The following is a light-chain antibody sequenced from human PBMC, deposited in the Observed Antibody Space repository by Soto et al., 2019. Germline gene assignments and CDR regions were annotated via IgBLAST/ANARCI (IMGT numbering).Light chain of an antibody. CDR2: SNN. Sequence: QSVLTQPPSASGTPGQRVTISCSGSSSNIGSNTVNWYQQLPGTAPKLLIYSNNQLPSGVPDRFSGSKSGTPASLAISGLQSADAADYYCAAWDDSLNVVFGGGTKLTVL. CDR3: AAWDDSLNVV. V-gene: IGLV1-44*01. CDR1: SSNIGSNT. J-gene: IGLJ2*01.